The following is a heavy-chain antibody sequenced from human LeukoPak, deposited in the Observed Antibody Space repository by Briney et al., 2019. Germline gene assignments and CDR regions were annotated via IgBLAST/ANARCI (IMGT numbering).Heavy chain of an antibody. CDR3: ARLDPSRGYYYYMDV. CDR1: GFTFSSYA. Sequence: PGRSLRLSCAASGFTFSSYALYWVRQAPGKGLEWVAVISYDGSNKYYADSVKGRFTISRDNSKNTLYLQMDSLRAEDTAVYYCARLDPSRGYYYYMDVWGKGTTVTVSS. J-gene: IGHJ6*03. CDR2: ISYDGSNK. V-gene: IGHV3-30*01.